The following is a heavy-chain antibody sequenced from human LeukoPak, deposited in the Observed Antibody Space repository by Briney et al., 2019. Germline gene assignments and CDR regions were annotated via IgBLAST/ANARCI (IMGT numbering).Heavy chain of an antibody. Sequence: SETLSLTCTVSGGSISSGYFYWSWIRQPPGKGLEWIGYIYYGGSTYYNPSFKSRVTISVDTSKNGFSLRLSSMTAADAAVYYCAILLAGVSNGYDNAFDIWGQGTMVTVSS. CDR1: GGSISSGYFY. J-gene: IGHJ3*02. D-gene: IGHD3-22*01. CDR2: IYYGGST. CDR3: AILLAGVSNGYDNAFDI. V-gene: IGHV4-30-4*01.